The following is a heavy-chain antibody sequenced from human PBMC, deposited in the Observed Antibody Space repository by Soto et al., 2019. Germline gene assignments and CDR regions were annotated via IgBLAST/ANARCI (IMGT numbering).Heavy chain of an antibody. J-gene: IGHJ1*01. D-gene: IGHD2-2*01. Sequence: GGSLRLSCAASGFGFSTYWMHWVRQGPGKGLVWVSRIDHDGRSTSYADSVKGRFTISRDNAKNTLSLQMNSLTVEDTGVYYCVRKAGASYMPAEYFQHWGQGTLVTVSS. CDR3: VRKAGASYMPAEYFQH. CDR1: GFGFSTYW. V-gene: IGHV3-74*01. CDR2: IDHDGRST.